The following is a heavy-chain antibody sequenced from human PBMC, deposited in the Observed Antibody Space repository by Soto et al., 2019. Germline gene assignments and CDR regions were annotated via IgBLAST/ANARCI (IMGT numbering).Heavy chain of an antibody. CDR2: IIPVFGTA. V-gene: IGHV1-69*12. CDR1: GGSLSNYG. D-gene: IGHD4-17*01. J-gene: IGHJ6*02. CDR3: ARGDATKIVVTTYYAMDV. Sequence: QVQLVQSGAEVKKPGSSVKVSCKASGGSLSNYGISWVRQAPGQGLEWMGGIIPVFGTANYAQKFQGRVTITAGESTNIVYMDVTSLRSEDTAVYYCARGDATKIVVTTYYAMDVWGQGTTVTVSS.